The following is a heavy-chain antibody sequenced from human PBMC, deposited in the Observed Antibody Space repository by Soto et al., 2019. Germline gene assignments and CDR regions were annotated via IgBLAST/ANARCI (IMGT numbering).Heavy chain of an antibody. J-gene: IGHJ6*02. D-gene: IGHD6-19*01. CDR3: ARDGSSGWNEAYYYYGMDV. CDR1: GFTFSSDC. Sequence: GGSPRLSCAASGFTFSSDCMHWVRQAPGKGLEWVAVIWYDGSNKYYADSVKGRFTISRDNSKNTLYLQMNSLRAEDTAVYYCARDGSSGWNEAYYYYGMDVWGQETTVTLSS. V-gene: IGHV3-33*01. CDR2: IWYDGSNK.